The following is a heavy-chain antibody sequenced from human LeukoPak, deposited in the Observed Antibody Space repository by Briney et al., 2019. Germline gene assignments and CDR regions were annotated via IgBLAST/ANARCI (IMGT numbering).Heavy chain of an antibody. J-gene: IGHJ4*02. CDR3: ARTYSSYDY. Sequence: SVKVSCKASGGTFSSYTISWVRQAPGQGLEWMGRIIPILGIANYAQKFQGRVTITAGKSTSTAYMELRSLRSDDTAVYYCARTYSSYDYWGQGTLVTVSS. V-gene: IGHV1-69*02. CDR1: GGTFSSYT. D-gene: IGHD6-19*01. CDR2: IIPILGIA.